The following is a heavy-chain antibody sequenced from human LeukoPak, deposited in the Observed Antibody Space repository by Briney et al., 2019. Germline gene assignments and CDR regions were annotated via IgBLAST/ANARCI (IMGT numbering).Heavy chain of an antibody. Sequence: GGSLRLSCAASGFTFSSNYMSWVRQAPGKGLEWVSVIYSGGSTYYADSVKGRFTISRDNSKNTLYLQMNSLRAEDTAVYYCAGGYDSSGYYGMPLDYWGQGTLVTVSS. CDR2: IYSGGST. CDR1: GFTFSSNY. J-gene: IGHJ4*02. V-gene: IGHV3-66*01. CDR3: AGGYDSSGYYGMPLDY. D-gene: IGHD3-22*01.